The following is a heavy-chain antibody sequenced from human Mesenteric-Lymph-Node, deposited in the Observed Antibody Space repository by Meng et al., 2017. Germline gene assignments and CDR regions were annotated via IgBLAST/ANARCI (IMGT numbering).Heavy chain of an antibody. D-gene: IGHD3-9*01. J-gene: IGHJ4*02. Sequence: SETLSLTCTVSGGSISSGGYYWSWIRQHPGKGLEWIGYIYYSGSTYYNPSLKSRVTISVDTSKNQFSLKLSSVTAADTAVYYCARVRLRYFDPPIAPSYFDYWGQGTLVTVSS. CDR1: GGSISSGGYY. V-gene: IGHV4-31*03. CDR3: ARVRLRYFDPPIAPSYFDY. CDR2: IYYSGST.